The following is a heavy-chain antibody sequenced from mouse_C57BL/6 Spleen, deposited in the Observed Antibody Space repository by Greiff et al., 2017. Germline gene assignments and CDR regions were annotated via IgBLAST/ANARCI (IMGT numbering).Heavy chain of an antibody. CDR2: IDPSDSYT. V-gene: IGHV1-50*01. CDR1: GYTFTSYW. J-gene: IGHJ1*03. Sequence: QVQLQQSGAELVQPGASVKLSCKASGYTFTSYWMQWVKQRPGQGLEWIGEIDPSDSYTNYNPKFKGKATLTVDTSASTAYMQLSSLTSEDSAVYYCARRFPYWYFDVWGTGTTVTVSS. CDR3: ARRFPYWYFDV.